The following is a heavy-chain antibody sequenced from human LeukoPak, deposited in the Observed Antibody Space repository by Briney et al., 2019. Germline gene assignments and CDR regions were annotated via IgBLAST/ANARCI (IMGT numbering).Heavy chain of an antibody. Sequence: KPGGSLRLSCAASGFTFRRHGMNWVRQAPGKGLEWIGEINHSGSTNYNPSLKSRVTLSVDTSKNQFSLKLNSVTAADTAVYYCVREREKQWLFWGQGTLVPVSS. D-gene: IGHD6-19*01. CDR1: GFTFRRHG. V-gene: IGHV4-34*01. CDR2: INHSGST. CDR3: VREREKQWLF. J-gene: IGHJ4*02.